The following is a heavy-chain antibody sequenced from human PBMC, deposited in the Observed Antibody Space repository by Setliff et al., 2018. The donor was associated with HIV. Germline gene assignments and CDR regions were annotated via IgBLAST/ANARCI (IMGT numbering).Heavy chain of an antibody. D-gene: IGHD3-16*01. Sequence: LSLSCEASGFTFSSHGMHWLRQAPGKGLEWVTFIRYDGSDIRYADSVKGRFTISRDNSKNTLYLQMNSLRVEDAAVYYCAKDLGLREGSSPFDNWGQGTLVTVSS. CDR1: GFTFSSHG. CDR3: AKDLGLREGSSPFDN. CDR2: IRYDGSDI. V-gene: IGHV3-30*02. J-gene: IGHJ4*02.